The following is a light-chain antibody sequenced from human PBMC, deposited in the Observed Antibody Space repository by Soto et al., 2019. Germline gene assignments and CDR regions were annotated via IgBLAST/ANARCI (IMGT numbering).Light chain of an antibody. V-gene: IGKV1-5*03. CDR2: KAS. CDR3: QQYNSYWST. CDR1: QSISSW. Sequence: DIQMTKSPSTLSASVGDRVTITCRASQSISSWLAWYQQKPGKAPKLLIYKASSLETGVPSRFSGSGSGTEFTLTISSLQPDDFATYYCQQYNSYWSTFGQGTKLEIK. J-gene: IGKJ2*01.